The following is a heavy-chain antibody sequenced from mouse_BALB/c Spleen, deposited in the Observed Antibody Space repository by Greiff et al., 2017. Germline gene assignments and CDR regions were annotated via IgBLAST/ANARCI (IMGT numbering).Heavy chain of an antibody. Sequence: EVQLVESGGGLVQPGGSLRLSCATSGFTFTDYYMSWVRQPPGKALEWLGFIRNKANGYTTEYSASVKGRFTISRDNSQSILYLQMNTLRAEDSATYYCARGYDYDDYYAMDYWGQGTSVTVSS. V-gene: IGHV7-3*02. CDR3: ARGYDYDDYYAMDY. CDR2: IRNKANGYTT. D-gene: IGHD2-4*01. J-gene: IGHJ4*01. CDR1: GFTFTDYY.